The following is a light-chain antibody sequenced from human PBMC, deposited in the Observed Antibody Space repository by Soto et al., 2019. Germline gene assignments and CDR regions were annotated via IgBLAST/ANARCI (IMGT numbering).Light chain of an antibody. CDR1: SSNIGNNY. CDR3: GTWDSSLSAYV. J-gene: IGLJ1*01. CDR2: DNY. V-gene: IGLV1-51*01. Sequence: QSVLTQPPSVSAAPGQKVTISCSGSSSNIGNNYVSWYQQLPAAAPKLLIYDNYKRPSGIPDRFSGSKSGTSATLGITGIQTGDEADYYCGTWDSSLSAYVFGTGTKVTVL.